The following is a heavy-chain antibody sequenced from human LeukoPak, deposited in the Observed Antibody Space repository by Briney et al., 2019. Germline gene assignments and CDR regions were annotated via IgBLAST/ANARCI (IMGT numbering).Heavy chain of an antibody. Sequence: GASVKVSCKASGYTFTGYYMHWVRQAPGQGLEWMGRTNPNSGGTNYAQKFQGRVTMTRDTSISTAYMELSRLRSDDTAVYYCARDGSRGSSSSGVRYGYWGQGTLVTVSS. CDR2: TNPNSGGT. CDR1: GYTFTGYY. D-gene: IGHD6-6*01. J-gene: IGHJ4*02. V-gene: IGHV1-2*06. CDR3: ARDGSRGSSSSGVRYGY.